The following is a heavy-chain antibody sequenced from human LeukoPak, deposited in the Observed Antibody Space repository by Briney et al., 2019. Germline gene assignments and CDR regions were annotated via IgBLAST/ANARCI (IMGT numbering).Heavy chain of an antibody. CDR2: INHSGST. D-gene: IGHD6-13*01. J-gene: IGHJ4*02. CDR1: GGSFSGYY. V-gene: IGHV4-34*01. Sequence: SETLSLTCAVYGGSFSGYYWSWVRQPPGKGLEWIGEINHSGSTNYNPSLKSRVTISVDTSKNQFSLNLSSVTAADTAVYYCARGYSRAYYFDYWGQGTLVTVSS. CDR3: ARGYSRAYYFDY.